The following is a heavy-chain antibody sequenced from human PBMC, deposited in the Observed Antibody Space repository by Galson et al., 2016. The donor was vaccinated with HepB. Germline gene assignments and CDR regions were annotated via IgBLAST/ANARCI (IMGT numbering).Heavy chain of an antibody. CDR3: VRSNGQRLASDAFDM. Sequence: SLRLSCAASEFTFNNYLMHWVRQAPGKGLEYMSAISSHTYDADSVKGRFTIPRDDAKKSLYFQMNSLSDEDTAVYYCVRSNGQRLASDAFDMWGQGTMVTVSS. V-gene: IGHV3-64*03. CDR2: ISSHT. CDR1: EFTFNNYL. D-gene: IGHD3-9*01. J-gene: IGHJ3*02.